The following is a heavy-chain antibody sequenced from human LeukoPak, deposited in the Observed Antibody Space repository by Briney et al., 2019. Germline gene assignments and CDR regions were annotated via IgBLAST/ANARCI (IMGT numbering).Heavy chain of an antibody. CDR2: IYPGDSDT. Sequence: GASLQISCKGSGYSFTSYWIGWVRQLPGKGLEWMGIIYPGDSDTRYSPSFQGQVTISADKSISTAYLQWSSLKASDTAMYYCAIGGRWELLRIDYWGQGTLVTVSA. CDR3: AIGGRWELLRIDY. J-gene: IGHJ4*02. D-gene: IGHD1-26*01. V-gene: IGHV5-51*01. CDR1: GYSFTSYW.